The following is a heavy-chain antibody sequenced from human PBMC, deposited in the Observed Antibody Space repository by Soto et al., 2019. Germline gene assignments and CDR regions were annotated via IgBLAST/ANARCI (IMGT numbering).Heavy chain of an antibody. CDR2: IYYSGST. CDR1: GGSISSYY. J-gene: IGHJ4*02. Sequence: PSETLSLTCTVSGGSISSYYWSWIRQPPGKGLEWIGYIYYSGSTNYNPSLKSRVTISVDTSKNQFSLKLSSVTAADTAVYYCARHRLSSGGSFIPGYYFDYWGQGTLVTVSS. CDR3: ARHRLSSGGSFIPGYYFDY. D-gene: IGHD2-15*01. V-gene: IGHV4-59*08.